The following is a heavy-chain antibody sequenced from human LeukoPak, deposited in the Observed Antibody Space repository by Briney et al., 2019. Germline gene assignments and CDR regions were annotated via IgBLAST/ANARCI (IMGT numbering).Heavy chain of an antibody. Sequence: PGGSLRLSCAASGFTFSSYGMHWVRQAPGKGLEWVAVIWYDGSNKYYADSVKGRFTISRGNSKNTLYLQMNSLRAEDTAVYYCAKDSGSYLYYFDYWGQGTLVTVSS. J-gene: IGHJ4*02. CDR3: AKDSGSYLYYFDY. V-gene: IGHV3-33*06. CDR2: IWYDGSNK. D-gene: IGHD1-26*01. CDR1: GFTFSSYG.